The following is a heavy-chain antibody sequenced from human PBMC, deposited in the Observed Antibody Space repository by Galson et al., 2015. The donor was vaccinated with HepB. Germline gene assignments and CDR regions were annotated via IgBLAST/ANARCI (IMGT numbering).Heavy chain of an antibody. CDR2: INAGNGNT. Sequence: SCKASGYTFTTYAMHWVRQAPGQRLEWMGWINAGNGNTKYSQKFQGRVTITRDTSASTAYMELSSLRSEDTAVYYCASRGRSAAAGMGYWGQGTLVTVSS. CDR3: ASRGRSAAAGMGY. D-gene: IGHD6-13*01. V-gene: IGHV1-3*01. CDR1: GYTFTTYA. J-gene: IGHJ4*02.